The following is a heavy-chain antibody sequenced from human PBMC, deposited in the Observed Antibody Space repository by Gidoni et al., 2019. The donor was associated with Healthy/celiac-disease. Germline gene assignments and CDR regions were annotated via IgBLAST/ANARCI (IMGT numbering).Heavy chain of an antibody. D-gene: IGHD2-21*01. CDR1: GFTFSSYA. J-gene: IGHJ4*02. V-gene: IGHV3-23*04. CDR3: AKGEGVIAPPFDY. Sequence: EVQLVESGGGLVQPGGSLRLSCAASGFTFSSYAMSWVRQAPGKVLGWVSGMSGSGGSTYYADSVKGRFTISRDNSKNTLYLQMNSLRAEDTAVYYCAKGEGVIAPPFDYWGQGTLVTVSS. CDR2: MSGSGGST.